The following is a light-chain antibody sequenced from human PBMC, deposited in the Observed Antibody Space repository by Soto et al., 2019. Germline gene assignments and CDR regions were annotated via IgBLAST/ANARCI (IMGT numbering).Light chain of an antibody. V-gene: IGKV3-20*01. CDR2: GTF. CDR3: QQYGSSPYT. Sequence: EIVLTQSPGTLSLSPGERVTLSCRAIESISSKSLAWYQQKPGQAPRLLIYGTFNRATGIPDRFSGSGSGTDFTLTISRLEPEDFAVYFCQQYGSSPYTFGQGTKLEI. CDR1: ESISSKS. J-gene: IGKJ2*01.